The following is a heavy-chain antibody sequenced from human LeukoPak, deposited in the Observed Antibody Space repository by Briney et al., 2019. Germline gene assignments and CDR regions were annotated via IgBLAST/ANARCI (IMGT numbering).Heavy chain of an antibody. J-gene: IGHJ4*02. Sequence: SETLSLTCTVSGGSISSGSYYWSWIRQPAGTGLEWIGRIYTSGSTNYNPSLKSRVTISVDTSKNQFSLKLSSVTAADTAVYYCARGYYDILTGYPTYFDYWGQGTLVTVSS. CDR3: ARGYYDILTGYPTYFDY. CDR2: IYTSGST. V-gene: IGHV4-61*02. CDR1: GGSISSGSYY. D-gene: IGHD3-9*01.